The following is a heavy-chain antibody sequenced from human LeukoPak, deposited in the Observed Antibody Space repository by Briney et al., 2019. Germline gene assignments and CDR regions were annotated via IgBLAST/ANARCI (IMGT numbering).Heavy chain of an antibody. CDR3: GRGIYDFGSGYYRFDP. D-gene: IGHD3-3*01. Sequence: SVKVSCKASGYTFTSYGISWVRQAPGQGLEWMGWISAYNGNTNYAQKLQGRVTMTTDTSTSTAYMELRSLRSDDTAVYYCGRGIYDFGSGYYRFDPWGQGPLVNVS. J-gene: IGHJ5*02. CDR1: GYTFTSYG. V-gene: IGHV1-18*01. CDR2: ISAYNGNT.